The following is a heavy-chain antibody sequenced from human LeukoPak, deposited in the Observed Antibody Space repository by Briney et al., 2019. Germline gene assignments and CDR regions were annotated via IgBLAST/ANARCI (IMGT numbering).Heavy chain of an antibody. J-gene: IGHJ4*02. Sequence: PGGSLRLSCAASGFTLSTYSMNWVRQAPGKGLEWVSSISSDSTYIYYIDSVKGRFTISRDNAKNSLYLQMNSLRAEDTAVYYCARRNEGYDWSLDYWGQGTLVTVSS. CDR2: ISSDSTYI. V-gene: IGHV3-21*01. D-gene: IGHD1-20*01. CDR1: GFTLSTYS. CDR3: ARRNEGYDWSLDY.